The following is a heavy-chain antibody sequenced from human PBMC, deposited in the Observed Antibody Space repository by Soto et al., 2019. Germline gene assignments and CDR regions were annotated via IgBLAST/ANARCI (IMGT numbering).Heavy chain of an antibody. CDR3: AKDTRLRLRYFDGGWGAFDI. V-gene: IGHV3-30*18. J-gene: IGHJ3*02. Sequence: QVQLVESGGGVVQPGRSLRLSCAASGFTFSSYGMHWVRQAPGKGLEWVAVISYDGSNKYYADSVKGRFTISRDNSKNTLYLQMNSLRAEDTAVYYCAKDTRLRLRYFDGGWGAFDIWGQGTMVTVSS. CDR2: ISYDGSNK. CDR1: GFTFSSYG. D-gene: IGHD3-9*01.